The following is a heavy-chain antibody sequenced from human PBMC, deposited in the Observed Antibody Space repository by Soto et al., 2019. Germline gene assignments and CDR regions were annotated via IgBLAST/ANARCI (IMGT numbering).Heavy chain of an antibody. D-gene: IGHD3-10*01. J-gene: IGHJ2*01. Sequence: SGPTLVNPTQTLTLTCSFSGFSLSSNLVGVGWIRQPPGKALEWLAMIYWDDDKRYSPSLKSRLTITMDTSKNQVVLTVTNVEPVDTATYYCARWTMATPAYYGFCGSGTLVTASS. CDR3: ARWTMATPAYYGF. V-gene: IGHV2-5*02. CDR1: GFSLSSNLVG. CDR2: IYWDDDK.